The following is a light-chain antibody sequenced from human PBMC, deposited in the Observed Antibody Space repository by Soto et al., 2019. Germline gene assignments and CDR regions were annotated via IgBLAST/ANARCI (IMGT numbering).Light chain of an antibody. Sequence: DIQMTESPATLSGFVRDRVRMTCRASQNISSWWAWYQQKPGKAPKLLIYKASTLKSGVPSRFSGSGSGTEFTLTISSLQPDDFATYCCQQYNSYWTFGQGTKVDI. CDR3: QQYNSYWT. CDR1: QNISSW. V-gene: IGKV1-5*03. CDR2: KAS. J-gene: IGKJ1*01.